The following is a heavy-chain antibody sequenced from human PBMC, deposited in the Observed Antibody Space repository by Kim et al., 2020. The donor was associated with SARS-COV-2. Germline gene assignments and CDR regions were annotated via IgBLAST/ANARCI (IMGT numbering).Heavy chain of an antibody. J-gene: IGHJ4*02. CDR1: GFIFNSYA. CDR3: ARVAKIMSATAYYFDS. CDR2: ITGTGGTI. Sequence: GGSLRLSCAASGFIFNSYAMSWVRQGPRKGLEWVSAITGTGGTIYYSDSVKGRFTISRDNSKNTLYLQMNSLRAEDSAVYYCARVAKIMSATAYYFDSWGQGTLVTVSS. V-gene: IGHV3-23*01. D-gene: IGHD3-9*01.